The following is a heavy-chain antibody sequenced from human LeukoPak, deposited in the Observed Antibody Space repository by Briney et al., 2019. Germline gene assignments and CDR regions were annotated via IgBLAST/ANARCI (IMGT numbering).Heavy chain of an antibody. CDR2: ISSSSSYI. CDR1: GFTFSSYS. J-gene: IGHJ3*02. Sequence: GGSLRLSCAASGFTFSSYSMNWVRQAPGKGLEWVSSISSSSSYIYYADSVKGRFTISRDNAKNSLYLQMNSLRAEDTAVYYCAGGVVDTAMVTIWGQGTMVTVSS. CDR3: AGGVVDTAMVTI. D-gene: IGHD5-18*01. V-gene: IGHV3-21*01.